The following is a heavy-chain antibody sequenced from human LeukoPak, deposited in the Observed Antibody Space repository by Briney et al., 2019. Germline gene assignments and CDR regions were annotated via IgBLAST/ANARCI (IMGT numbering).Heavy chain of an antibody. V-gene: IGHV5-51*01. CDR1: GYSFTSYW. CDR2: IYPGDSDT. CDR3: ARHARIAVADYYYYCGMDV. D-gene: IGHD6-19*01. Sequence: GESLKISCKGSGYSFTSYWIGWVRQMPGKGLEWMGIIYPGDSDTRYSPSFQGQVTISADKSISTAYLQWSSLKASDTAMYYCARHARIAVADYYYYCGMDVWGQGTTVTVSS. J-gene: IGHJ6*02.